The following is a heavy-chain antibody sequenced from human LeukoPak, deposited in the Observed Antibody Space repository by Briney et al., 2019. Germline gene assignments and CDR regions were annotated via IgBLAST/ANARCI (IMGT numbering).Heavy chain of an antibody. D-gene: IGHD3-3*01. CDR3: AKVLRFLEWYPQGGSFDY. CDR1: GFTFSSYG. J-gene: IGHJ4*02. Sequence: GGSLRLSCAASGFTFSSYGMHWVRQAPGKGLEWVAVISYDGSNTYYADSVKGRFTISGDKSKNTLYLQMNSLRADDTAVYFCAKVLRFLEWYPQGGSFDYWGQGTLVTVSS. CDR2: ISYDGSNT. V-gene: IGHV3-30*18.